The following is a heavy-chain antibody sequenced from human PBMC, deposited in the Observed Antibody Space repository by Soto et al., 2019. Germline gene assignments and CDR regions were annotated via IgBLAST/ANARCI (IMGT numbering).Heavy chain of an antibody. D-gene: IGHD2-21*02. Sequence: ASVKVSCKASGYTFTGYYMHWVRQAPGQGLEWMGWINPNSGGTNYAQKFQGRDTITRDTSTSTAYMELSSLRSEDTAVYYCARSIVVVTALDYWGQGTLVTVSS. CDR2: INPNSGGT. CDR3: ARSIVVVTALDY. CDR1: GYTFTGYY. J-gene: IGHJ4*02. V-gene: IGHV1-2*02.